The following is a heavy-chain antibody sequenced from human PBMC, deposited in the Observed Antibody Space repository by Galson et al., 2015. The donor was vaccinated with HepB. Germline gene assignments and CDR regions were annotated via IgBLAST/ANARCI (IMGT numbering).Heavy chain of an antibody. J-gene: IGHJ4*02. CDR1: GFTFSSYG. Sequence: SLRLSCAASGFTFSSYGMHWVRQAPGKGLEWVAVISYDGSNKYYADSVKGRFTISRDNSKNTLYLQMNSLRAEDTAVYYCAKGDITIFGVVIRRGYFDYWGQGTLVTVSS. D-gene: IGHD3-3*01. CDR3: AKGDITIFGVVIRRGYFDY. V-gene: IGHV3-30*18. CDR2: ISYDGSNK.